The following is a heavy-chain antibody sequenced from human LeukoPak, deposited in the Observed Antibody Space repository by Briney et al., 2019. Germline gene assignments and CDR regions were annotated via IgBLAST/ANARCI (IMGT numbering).Heavy chain of an antibody. CDR3: ARDLLEWERTYNWFDP. Sequence: ASVKVSCKASGYTFTGYYMHWVRQAPGQGLEWMGWINPNSGGTNYAQKFQGRVTMTRDTSISTAYMELSRLRSDDTAVYYCARDLLEWERTYNWFDPWGQGTLVTVSS. J-gene: IGHJ5*02. D-gene: IGHD1-26*01. V-gene: IGHV1-2*02. CDR2: INPNSGGT. CDR1: GYTFTGYY.